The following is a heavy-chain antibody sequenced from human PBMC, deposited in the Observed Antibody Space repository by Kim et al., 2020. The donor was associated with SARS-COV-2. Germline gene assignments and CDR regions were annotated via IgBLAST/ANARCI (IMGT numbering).Heavy chain of an antibody. CDR1: GFTFDDFA. D-gene: IGHD3-9*01. V-gene: IGHV3-9*01. CDR3: AKDSRGYYVILTGSPDKYYYGLDV. CDR2: ISWNSDNR. J-gene: IGHJ6*02. Sequence: GGSLRLSCAASGFTFDDFAMHWVRQAPGKGLEWVSGISWNSDNRGYADSVKGRFTISRDDAKNSLYLQMNSLRAEDTALYYCAKDSRGYYVILTGSPDKYYYGLDVWGQGTTVTVSS.